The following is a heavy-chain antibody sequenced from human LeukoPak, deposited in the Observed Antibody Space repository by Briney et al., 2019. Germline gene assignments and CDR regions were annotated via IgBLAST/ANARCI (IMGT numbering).Heavy chain of an antibody. CDR3: ARRGDGGRSFDY. D-gene: IGHD4-23*01. CDR2: IYGGGNT. Sequence: PGGSLRLSCAASGFTVGSSYMNWVRQAPGKGLEWVSLIYGGGNTYYADSVKGRFTISRDNSKNTLYLQMNSLRAEDTAVYYCARRGDGGRSFDYWGQGTLVTVFS. V-gene: IGHV3-53*01. CDR1: GFTVGSSY. J-gene: IGHJ4*02.